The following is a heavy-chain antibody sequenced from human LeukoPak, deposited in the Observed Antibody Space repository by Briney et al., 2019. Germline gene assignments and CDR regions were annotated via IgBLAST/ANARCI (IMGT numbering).Heavy chain of an antibody. CDR3: ARGYCTNGVCYKLDY. V-gene: IGHV3-7*01. D-gene: IGHD2-8*01. Sequence: PGGSLRLSCAASGFTFGSYWMSWVRQAPGKGLEWVANIKQDGSEKYYVDSAKGRFTISRDNAKNSLYLQMNSLRAEDTAVYYCARGYCTNGVCYKLDYWGQGTLVTVSS. CDR1: GFTFGSYW. J-gene: IGHJ4*02. CDR2: IKQDGSEK.